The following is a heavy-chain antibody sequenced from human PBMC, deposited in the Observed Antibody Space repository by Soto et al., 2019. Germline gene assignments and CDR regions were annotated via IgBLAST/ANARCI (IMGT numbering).Heavy chain of an antibody. CDR1: GFSLSTSGVG. J-gene: IGHJ4*02. Sequence: QITLKESGPTLVKPTQTLTLTCTFSGFSLSTSGVGVGWIRQPPGKALEWLALIYWDDDKRYSPSLKSRLTITKDTSKNQVVLTVTNMDPVDTATYYCAYSRYTGSGVDYWGQGTLVTVSS. V-gene: IGHV2-5*02. CDR2: IYWDDDK. D-gene: IGHD3-10*01. CDR3: AYSRYTGSGVDY.